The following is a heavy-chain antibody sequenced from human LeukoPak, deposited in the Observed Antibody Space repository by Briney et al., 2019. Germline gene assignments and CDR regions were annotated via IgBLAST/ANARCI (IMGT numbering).Heavy chain of an antibody. CDR3: ARRRHSVSYYVFHP. J-gene: IGHJ5*02. CDR2: IYYSGST. Sequence: PSETLSLTCTVSGGSISSSSYYWGWIRQPPGKGLEWIGSIYYSGSTYYNPSLKSRVTISVDTSKNQFSLKLSSVTAADTAVYYCARRRHSVSYYVFHPWGQGTLVTVSS. CDR1: GGSISSSSYY. V-gene: IGHV4-39*01. D-gene: IGHD1-26*01.